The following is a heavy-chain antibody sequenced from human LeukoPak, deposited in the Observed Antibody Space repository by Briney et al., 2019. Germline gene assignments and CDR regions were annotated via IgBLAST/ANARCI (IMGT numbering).Heavy chain of an antibody. CDR2: ISYDGSNK. CDR1: GFTFSSYA. CDR3: AREESAAPKNYYFDY. D-gene: IGHD6-6*01. J-gene: IGHJ4*02. Sequence: PGGSLRLSCAASGFTFSSYAMHWVRQAPGKGLEWVAVISYDGSNKYYADSVKGRFTISRENSKNTLYLQMNSLRAEDTAVYYCAREESAAPKNYYFDYWGQGTLVTVSS. V-gene: IGHV3-30*04.